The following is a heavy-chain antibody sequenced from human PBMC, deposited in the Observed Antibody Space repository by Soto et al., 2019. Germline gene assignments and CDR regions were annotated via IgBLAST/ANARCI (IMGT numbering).Heavy chain of an antibody. Sequence: GGSLRLSCAASGFTFSSYAMGWVRQAPGTGLEWVSVIDGSGGDTSFADSVKGRFTISRDNSKNTLYLQMNSLRAEDTAVYYCARDSHYGDFYFDYWGQGTLVTVSS. V-gene: IGHV3-23*01. CDR2: IDGSGGDT. D-gene: IGHD4-17*01. CDR3: ARDSHYGDFYFDY. J-gene: IGHJ4*02. CDR1: GFTFSSYA.